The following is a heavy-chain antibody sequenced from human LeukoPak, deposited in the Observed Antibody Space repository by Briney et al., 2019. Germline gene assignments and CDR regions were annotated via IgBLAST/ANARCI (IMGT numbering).Heavy chain of an antibody. Sequence: SETLSLTCTVSGSGYSISGGYYWGWIRQPPGKGLEWIGSIYHSGSTYYNPSLKSRVTISVDTSENQFSLKLNSVTAADTAVYYCAGQFDSGGSYFYWGQGTLVTVSS. J-gene: IGHJ4*02. D-gene: IGHD3-22*01. CDR2: IYHSGST. V-gene: IGHV4-38-2*02. CDR3: AGQFDSGGSYFY. CDR1: GSGYSISGGYY.